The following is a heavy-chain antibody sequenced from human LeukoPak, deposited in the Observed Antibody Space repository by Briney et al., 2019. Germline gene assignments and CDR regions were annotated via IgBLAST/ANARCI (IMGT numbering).Heavy chain of an antibody. J-gene: IGHJ4*02. V-gene: IGHV3-30*02. CDR2: IRYDGSNK. D-gene: IGHD6-13*01. Sequence: GGSLRLSCAASGFTFSSYGMHWVRQAPGKGLEWVAFIRYDGSNKYYADSVKGRFTISRDNSKNTLYLQMNSLRAEDTAVYYCAKDHIADFDYWGQGTLSPSPQ. CDR3: AKDHIADFDY. CDR1: GFTFSSYG.